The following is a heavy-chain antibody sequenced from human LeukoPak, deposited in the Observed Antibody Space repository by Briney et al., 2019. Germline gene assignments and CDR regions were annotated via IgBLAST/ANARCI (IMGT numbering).Heavy chain of an antibody. CDR1: GFTFSNNW. J-gene: IGHJ4*02. Sequence: GGSLRLSCAASGFTFSNNWMNWVGQAPGKGLEWVANIKPDGSDKYYVDSVKGRFTISRDNAKNSLFLQMNSLRVEDTAVYYCTGVSLGANGDYWGQGTLVTVSS. CDR3: TGVSLGANGDY. D-gene: IGHD1-26*01. V-gene: IGHV3-7*03. CDR2: IKPDGSDK.